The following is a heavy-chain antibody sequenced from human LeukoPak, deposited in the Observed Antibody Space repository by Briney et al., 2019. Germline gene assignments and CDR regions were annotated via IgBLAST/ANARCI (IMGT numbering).Heavy chain of an antibody. Sequence: GGSLRLSCAASGFTFSSYEMNWDRQAPGKGLEWVSYISSSGSTIYYADSVKGRFTISRDNAKNSLYLQMNSLRAEDTAVYYCARDRSVIAVAGTLDYWGQGTLVTVSS. D-gene: IGHD6-19*01. CDR1: GFTFSSYE. V-gene: IGHV3-48*03. CDR3: ARDRSVIAVAGTLDY. CDR2: ISSSGSTI. J-gene: IGHJ4*02.